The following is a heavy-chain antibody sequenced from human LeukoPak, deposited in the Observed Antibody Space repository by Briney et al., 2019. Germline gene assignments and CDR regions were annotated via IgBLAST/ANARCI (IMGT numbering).Heavy chain of an antibody. Sequence: SETLSLTCTVSGGSITDYYWTWIRQPAGKGLEWIGRIYSDGSTNYNPSLKSRVTMSVDTSKNQFSLRLGSVTAADTAVYYCARNIVVVPAENWFDPWGQGTLVTVSS. CDR2: IYSDGST. J-gene: IGHJ5*02. CDR3: ARNIVVVPAENWFDP. D-gene: IGHD2-2*01. V-gene: IGHV4-4*07. CDR1: GGSITDYY.